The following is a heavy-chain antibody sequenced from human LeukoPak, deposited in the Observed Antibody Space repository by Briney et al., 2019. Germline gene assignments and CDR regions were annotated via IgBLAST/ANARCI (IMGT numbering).Heavy chain of an antibody. CDR2: IKQDGSEK. J-gene: IGHJ6*03. D-gene: IGHD2-15*01. Sequence: GGSLRLSCAASGFTFSSYWMSWVRQAPGKGLEWVANIKQDGSEKYYVDSVKGRLTISRDNAKNSLYLQMNSLRAEDTAVYYCARDVAAMDYYYYYYYMDVWGKGTTVTVSS. CDR1: GFTFSSYW. CDR3: ARDVAAMDYYYYYYYMDV. V-gene: IGHV3-7*01.